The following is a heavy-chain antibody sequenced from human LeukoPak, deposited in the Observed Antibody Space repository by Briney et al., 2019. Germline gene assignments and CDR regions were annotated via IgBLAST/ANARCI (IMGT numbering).Heavy chain of an antibody. J-gene: IGHJ5*02. CDR2: IKQDGSEK. Sequence: GGSLRLSCAASGFTFSSYWMSWVRQAPGKGLEWVANIKQDGSEKYYVDSVKGRLTISRDNAKNSLYLQMNSLRAEDTAVYYCARGSSSNLYNWFDPWGQGTLVTVSS. CDR3: ARGSSSNLYNWFDP. D-gene: IGHD6-6*01. V-gene: IGHV3-7*01. CDR1: GFTFSSYW.